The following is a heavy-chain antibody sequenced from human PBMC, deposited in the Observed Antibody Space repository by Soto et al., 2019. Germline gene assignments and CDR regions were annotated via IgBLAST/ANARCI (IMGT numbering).Heavy chain of an antibody. J-gene: IGHJ6*02. Sequence: LRLSCAASGFTFNSYWIHWVRQAPGKGLEWVAVISYDGSNKYYADSVKGRFTISRDNSKNTLYLQMNSLRAEDTAVYYCAREDVVVTAAPGYYYYGMDVWGQGTTVTVSS. CDR2: ISYDGSNK. V-gene: IGHV3-30*03. CDR3: AREDVVVTAAPGYYYYGMDV. CDR1: GFTFNSYW. D-gene: IGHD2-21*02.